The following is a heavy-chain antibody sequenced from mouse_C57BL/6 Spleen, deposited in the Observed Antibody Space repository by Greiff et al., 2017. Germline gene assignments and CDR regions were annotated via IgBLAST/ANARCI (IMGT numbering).Heavy chain of an antibody. CDR3: ARSHLLGAMDY. Sequence: EVQLQQSGPELVKPGASVKISCKASGYTFTDYYMNWVKQSHGKSLEWIGDINPNNGGTSYNQKFKGKATLTVDKSSSTAYMELRSLTSEDSAVYYCARSHLLGAMDYWGQGTSVTVSS. D-gene: IGHD2-1*01. V-gene: IGHV1-26*01. J-gene: IGHJ4*01. CDR1: GYTFTDYY. CDR2: INPNNGGT.